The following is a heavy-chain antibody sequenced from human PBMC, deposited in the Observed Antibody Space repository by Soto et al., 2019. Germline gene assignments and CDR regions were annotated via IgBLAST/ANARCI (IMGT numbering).Heavy chain of an antibody. V-gene: IGHV1-18*01. CDR2: ISAYNGNT. CDR3: ARVPIGTAEYYFDY. CDR1: GYTFTSYG. D-gene: IGHD2-21*02. J-gene: IGHJ4*02. Sequence: ASVKVSCKASGYTFTSYGISWVRQAPGQGLEWMGWISAYNGNTNYAQKLQGRVTMTTDTSTSTAYMELRSLRSDDSAVYYCARVPIGTAEYYFDYWGQGTLVTVSS.